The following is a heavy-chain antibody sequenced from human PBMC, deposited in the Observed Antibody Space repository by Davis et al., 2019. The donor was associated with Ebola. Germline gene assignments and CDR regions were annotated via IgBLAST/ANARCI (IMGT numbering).Heavy chain of an antibody. CDR3: ARSYYDFWSGYLDTDYGMDV. CDR2: IIPIFGTA. Sequence: SVKVSCKASGGTFSSYAISWVRQAPGQGLEWMGGIIPIFGTANYAQKFQGRVTITADESTSTAYMELSSLRSEDTAVYYCARSYYDFWSGYLDTDYGMDVWGQGTTVTVSS. J-gene: IGHJ6*02. D-gene: IGHD3-3*01. CDR1: GGTFSSYA. V-gene: IGHV1-69*13.